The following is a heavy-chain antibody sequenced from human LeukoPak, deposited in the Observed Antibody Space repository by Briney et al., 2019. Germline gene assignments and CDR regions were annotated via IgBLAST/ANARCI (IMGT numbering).Heavy chain of an antibody. CDR1: GFTFSGYA. CDR3: ARLVTREPFDY. CDR2: ISGSGDRT. Sequence: PGRSLRLSCAASGFTFSGYAMSWVRQAPGKGLEWVSSISGSGDRTYYADSVKGRFTISRDNAKNSLYLQMNSLRAEDTAVYYCARLVTREPFDYWGQGTLVTVSS. J-gene: IGHJ4*02. V-gene: IGHV3-21*01. D-gene: IGHD2-21*02.